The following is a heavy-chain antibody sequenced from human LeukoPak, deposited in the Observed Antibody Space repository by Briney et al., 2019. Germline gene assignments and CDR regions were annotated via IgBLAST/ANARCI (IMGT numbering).Heavy chain of an antibody. CDR1: GYTFTSYD. D-gene: IGHD3-3*01. V-gene: IGHV1-8*01. Sequence: ASVKVSCKASGYTFTSYDINWVRQATGQGLEWMGWMNPNSGNTGYAQKFQGRVTITTDESTSTAYMELSSLRSEDTAVYYCARSFGVVTNPENYYYYYMDVWGKGTTVTVSS. CDR2: MNPNSGNT. CDR3: ARSFGVVTNPENYYYYYMDV. J-gene: IGHJ6*03.